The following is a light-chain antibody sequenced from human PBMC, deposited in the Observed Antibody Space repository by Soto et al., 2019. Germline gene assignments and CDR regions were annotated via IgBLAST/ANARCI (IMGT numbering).Light chain of an antibody. V-gene: IGKV3-20*01. J-gene: IGKJ4*01. CDR3: QQYGSSRLT. CDR1: QSVSSNY. CDR2: GAS. Sequence: EIVLTQSPGTVSLSPGERATLSCRASQSVSSNYLAWYQQKPGQAPRLLIYGASSRATGISDRFSGSGSGTDFTLTISRLEPEDFAVYYCQQYGSSRLTFGGGTKVEIK.